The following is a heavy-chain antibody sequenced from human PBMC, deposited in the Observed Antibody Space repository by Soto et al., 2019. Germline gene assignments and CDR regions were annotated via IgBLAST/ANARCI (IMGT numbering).Heavy chain of an antibody. CDR1: GFRLCSYC. Sequence: GVSLRLSCAASGFRLCSYCMHWVCQGPGKGLEWVSRIEGDGSSTTSADSVKGRFTVSRDDARNTLYLQMSSLRADDTAIYYCAREGLDTAGFFDVWGQGTMVTVSS. CDR2: IEGDGSST. V-gene: IGHV3-74*01. D-gene: IGHD6-13*01. J-gene: IGHJ3*01. CDR3: AREGLDTAGFFDV.